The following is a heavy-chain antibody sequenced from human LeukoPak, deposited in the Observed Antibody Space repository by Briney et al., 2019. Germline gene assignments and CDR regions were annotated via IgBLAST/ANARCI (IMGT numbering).Heavy chain of an antibody. V-gene: IGHV4-59*08. CDR1: GGSISSYY. J-gene: IGHJ4*02. CDR3: ARKGLRLLDWLSEYFFDY. CDR2: IYYSGST. Sequence: SETLSLTCNVSGGSISSYYWSWIRQPPGKGLEWIGYIYYSGSTNYNPSLKSRVTISVDTSKNQFTLKLKSVTAADTAVYYCARKGLRLLDWLSEYFFDYWGQGTLVTVSS. D-gene: IGHD3-3*01.